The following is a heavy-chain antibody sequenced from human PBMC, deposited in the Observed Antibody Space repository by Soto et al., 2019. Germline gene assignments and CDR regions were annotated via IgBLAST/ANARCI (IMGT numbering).Heavy chain of an antibody. Sequence: GGSLRLSCAASGFTFSGSAMHWVRQASGKGLEWVGRIRSKANSYATAYAASVKGRFTISRDDSKNTAYLQMNSLKTEDTAVYYCANNVPSPSFSDGSAYMYYFENWGQGTLVTAPQ. CDR2: IRSKANSYAT. J-gene: IGHJ4*02. CDR1: GFTFSGSA. V-gene: IGHV3-73*01. CDR3: ANNVPSPSFSDGSAYMYYFEN. D-gene: IGHD3-22*01.